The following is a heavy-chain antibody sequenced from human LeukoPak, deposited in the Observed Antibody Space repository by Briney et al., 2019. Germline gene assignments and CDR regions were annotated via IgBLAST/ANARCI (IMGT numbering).Heavy chain of an antibody. J-gene: IGHJ4*02. D-gene: IGHD5-18*01. CDR2: IWCDGSNK. V-gene: IGHV3-33*06. Sequence: GRSLRLSCTASGFTFSSYGMHWVRQAPGKGLEWVAVIWCDGSNKYYADSVKGRFTISRDNSKNTLYLQMNSLRAEDTAVYYCAKVSGYSYGPFDYWGQGTLVTVSS. CDR1: GFTFSSYG. CDR3: AKVSGYSYGPFDY.